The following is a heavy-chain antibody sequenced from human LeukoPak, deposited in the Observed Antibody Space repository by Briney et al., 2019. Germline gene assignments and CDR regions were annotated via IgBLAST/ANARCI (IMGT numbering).Heavy chain of an antibody. Sequence: SGGSLRLSCAASGFTFSSYSMNWVRQAPGKGLEWVSSISSSSSYIYYADSVKGRFTISRDNAKNSLYLQMYSLRAEDTAVYYCAIPPLSGTGSSRPLAGMDVWGQGTTVTVSS. CDR3: AIPPLSGTGSSRPLAGMDV. V-gene: IGHV3-21*01. D-gene: IGHD3-10*01. J-gene: IGHJ6*02. CDR1: GFTFSSYS. CDR2: ISSSSSYI.